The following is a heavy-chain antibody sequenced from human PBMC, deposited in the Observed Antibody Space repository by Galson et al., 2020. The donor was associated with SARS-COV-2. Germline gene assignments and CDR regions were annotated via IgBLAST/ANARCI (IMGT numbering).Heavy chain of an antibody. J-gene: IGHJ4*02. D-gene: IGHD3-22*01. CDR3: ATDLFYDSSGYYGLFDY. V-gene: IGHV1-24*01. CDR1: GYTLTELS. Sequence: ASVNVSCKVSGYTLTELSMHWVRQAPGKGLEWMGGFDSEDGETIYAQKLQGRVTMTEDTSTDTAYMELSSLRSEETAVYYCATDLFYDSSGYYGLFDYWGQGTLVTVSS. CDR2: FDSEDGET.